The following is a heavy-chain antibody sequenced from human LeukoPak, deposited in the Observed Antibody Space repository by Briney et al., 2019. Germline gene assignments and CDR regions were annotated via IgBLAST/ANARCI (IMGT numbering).Heavy chain of an antibody. J-gene: IGHJ5*02. CDR1: GFAFSSYW. D-gene: IGHD2/OR15-2a*01. CDR2: VDVHGQGT. CDR3: ARSNYDSTTFYYHLDL. Sequence: GGSLRLSCAASGFAFSSYWMHWVRQAPGKGPVWVSRVDVHGQGTAYADSVKGRFTISRDNAKNTLSLQMNSLSAEDTAVYYCARSNYDSTTFYYHLDLWGQGTLVTVSS. V-gene: IGHV3-74*01.